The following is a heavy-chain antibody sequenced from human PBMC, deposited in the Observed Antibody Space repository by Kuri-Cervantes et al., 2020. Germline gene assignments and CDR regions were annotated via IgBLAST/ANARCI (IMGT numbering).Heavy chain of an antibody. CDR3: ARARYSGSSQYYFDY. CDR1: GFTFSSYA. Sequence: GGSLRLSCAASGFTFSSYAMSWVRQAPGKGLEWVSAISGSGGSTYYADSVKGRFTMSRDNSKNTLYLQMNSLRADDDTAMYYCARARYSGSSQYYFDYWGQGTLVTVSS. D-gene: IGHD1-26*01. CDR2: ISGSGGST. J-gene: IGHJ4*02. V-gene: IGHV3-23*01.